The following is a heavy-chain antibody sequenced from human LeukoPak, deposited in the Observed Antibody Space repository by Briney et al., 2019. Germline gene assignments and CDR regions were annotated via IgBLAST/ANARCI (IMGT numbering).Heavy chain of an antibody. CDR3: ARADYYGSGSYSDY. V-gene: IGHV3-7*01. J-gene: IGHJ4*02. CDR1: GFTFRSYW. Sequence: GGSLRLSCAASGFTFRSYWMSWVRQAPGKGLEWVANIKQDGSEKYYVDSVKGRFTISRDNAKNSLSLQMNSLRAEDTAVYYCARADYYGSGSYSDYWGQGTLVTVSS. CDR2: IKQDGSEK. D-gene: IGHD3-10*01.